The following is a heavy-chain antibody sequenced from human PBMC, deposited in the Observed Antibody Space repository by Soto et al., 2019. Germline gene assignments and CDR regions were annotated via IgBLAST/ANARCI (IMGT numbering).Heavy chain of an antibody. Sequence: SEPLSLTCTVSGGSISIYYLSWIRQPPGKGLEWIGYIYYSGSTNYNPSLKSRVTISVDTSKNQFSLKLSSVTAADTAVYYCARGYYDSSGYYPALVWFDPWGQGTLVTVSS. J-gene: IGHJ5*02. D-gene: IGHD3-22*01. V-gene: IGHV4-59*01. CDR1: GGSISIYY. CDR2: IYYSGST. CDR3: ARGYYDSSGYYPALVWFDP.